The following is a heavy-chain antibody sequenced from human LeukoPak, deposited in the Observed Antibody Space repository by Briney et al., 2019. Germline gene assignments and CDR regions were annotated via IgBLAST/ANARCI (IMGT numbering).Heavy chain of an antibody. Sequence: ASVKVSCKASGGTFSSYAISWVRQAPGQGLEWMEGIIPIFGTANYAQKFQGRVTITADESTSTAYMELSSLRSEDTAVYYCARDGGIPAAANWGQGTLVTVSS. CDR2: IIPIFGTA. D-gene: IGHD1-14*01. V-gene: IGHV1-69*13. CDR3: ARDGGIPAAAN. J-gene: IGHJ4*02. CDR1: GGTFSSYA.